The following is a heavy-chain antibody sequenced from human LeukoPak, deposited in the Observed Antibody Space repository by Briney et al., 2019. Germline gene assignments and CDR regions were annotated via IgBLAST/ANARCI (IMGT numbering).Heavy chain of an antibody. D-gene: IGHD2-2*01. J-gene: IGHJ4*02. V-gene: IGHV3-23*01. CDR2: ISGSGGST. Sequence: GGSLRLSCAASGFTFSSYAMSWARQAPGKGLEWVSAISGSGGSTYYADSVKGRFTISRDNSKNTLYLQMNSLRAEDTAVYYCAKDLSIVVVPAAESELDYWGQGTLVTVSS. CDR3: AKDLSIVVVPAAESELDY. CDR1: GFTFSSYA.